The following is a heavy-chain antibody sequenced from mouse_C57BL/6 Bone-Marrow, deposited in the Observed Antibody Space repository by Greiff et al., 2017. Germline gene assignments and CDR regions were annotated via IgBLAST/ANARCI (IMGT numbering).Heavy chain of an antibody. V-gene: IGHV1-85*01. CDR2: IYPRDDST. CDR3: ATGYFGTWFAY. J-gene: IGHJ3*01. CDR1: GYTFTSYD. Sequence: QVQLQQPGPELVMPGASVKLSCKASGYTFTSYDINWVKQRPGQGLEWIGWIYPRDDSTKYNEKFKGKATLTVDTSSSTAYMELHSLTSEDSAVYFCATGYFGTWFAYWGQRTLVTVSA. D-gene: IGHD2-1*01.